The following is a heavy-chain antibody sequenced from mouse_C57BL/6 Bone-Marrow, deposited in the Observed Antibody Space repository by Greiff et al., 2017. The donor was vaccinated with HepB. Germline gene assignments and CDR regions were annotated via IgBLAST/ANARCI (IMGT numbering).Heavy chain of an antibody. CDR3: ARWWLLRFDY. J-gene: IGHJ2*01. CDR1: GYAFSSSW. V-gene: IGHV1-82*01. Sequence: QVQLQQSGPELVKPGASVKISCTASGYAFSSSWMNWVKQRPGKGLEWIGRIYPGDGDTNYNGKFKGKATLTADKSSSTAYMQLSSLTSEDSAVYFCARWWLLRFDYWGQGTTLTVSS. CDR2: IYPGDGDT. D-gene: IGHD2-3*01.